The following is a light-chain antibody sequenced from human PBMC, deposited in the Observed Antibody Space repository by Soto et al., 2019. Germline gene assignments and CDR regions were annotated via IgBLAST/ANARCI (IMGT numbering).Light chain of an antibody. V-gene: IGKV3-11*01. Sequence: EIVLTQSPATLSLSPGERATLSCRASQSVSSYLAWYQQKPGQAPRLLIYDASNRATGIPARFSGSGSGTDFTLTISSLEPEAFAVYYCQQRSNWPPGFTFGGGTKVDIK. CDR3: QQRSNWPPGFT. CDR1: QSVSSY. CDR2: DAS. J-gene: IGKJ4*01.